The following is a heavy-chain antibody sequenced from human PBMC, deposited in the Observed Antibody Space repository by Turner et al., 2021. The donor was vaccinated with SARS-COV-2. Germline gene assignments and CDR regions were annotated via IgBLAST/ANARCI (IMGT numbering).Heavy chain of an antibody. Sequence: QVQLVESGGGVVQPGRSLRLSWAASGFHFRSHGMHWVRQAPGKGLEWVAVISYDGSNKYYADSVKGRFTISRDNSKNTLYLQMNSLRAEDTAVYYCAKNPGPYCSGGSCYSGELDYWGQGTLVTVSS. CDR3: AKNPGPYCSGGSCYSGELDY. D-gene: IGHD2-15*01. CDR1: GFHFRSHG. J-gene: IGHJ4*02. CDR2: ISYDGSNK. V-gene: IGHV3-30*18.